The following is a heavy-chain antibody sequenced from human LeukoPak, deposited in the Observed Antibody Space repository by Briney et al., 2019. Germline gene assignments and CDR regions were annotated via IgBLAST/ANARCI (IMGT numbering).Heavy chain of an antibody. CDR2: ISSSSSYI. CDR1: GFIFSSYG. CDR3: ARDGWGRDDPDYYYYYMDV. D-gene: IGHD1-26*01. Sequence: SGGSLRLSCAASGFIFSSYGMNWVRQAPGKGLEWVSSISSSSSYIYYADSVKGRFTISRDNAKNSLYLQMNSLRAEDTAVYYCARDGWGRDDPDYYYYYMDVWGKGTTVTVSS. J-gene: IGHJ6*03. V-gene: IGHV3-21*01.